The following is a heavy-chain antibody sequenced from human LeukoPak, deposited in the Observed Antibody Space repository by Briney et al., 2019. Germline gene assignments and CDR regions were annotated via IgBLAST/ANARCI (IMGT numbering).Heavy chain of an antibody. CDR3: ARDGTHRQYCSGGSCQYYYMDV. CDR1: GFTFSSYA. CDR2: ISYDGSNK. D-gene: IGHD2-15*01. Sequence: GGSLRLSCAASGFTFSSYAMHWVRQAPGKGLEWGAVISYDGSNKYYADSVKGRFTISRDNSKNTLYLQMNSLRAEDTAVYYCARDGTHRQYCSGGSCQYYYMDVWGKGTTVTVSS. V-gene: IGHV3-30*04. J-gene: IGHJ6*03.